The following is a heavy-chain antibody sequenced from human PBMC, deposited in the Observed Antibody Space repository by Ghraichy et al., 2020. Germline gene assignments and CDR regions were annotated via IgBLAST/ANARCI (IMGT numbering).Heavy chain of an antibody. V-gene: IGHV3-23*01. CDR3: AKDFGCSSTSCYHLGYFDY. J-gene: IGHJ4*02. CDR1: GFSFSDSA. Sequence: GESLNISCAASGFSFSDSAMSWVRQVPGKGLEWVSAISGNGGAPYYADSVKGRFTISRDNSKNTLYLQMNSLRAEDTAVFYCAKDFGCSSTSCYHLGYFDYWGQGTLVTVSS. CDR2: ISGNGGAP. D-gene: IGHD2-2*01.